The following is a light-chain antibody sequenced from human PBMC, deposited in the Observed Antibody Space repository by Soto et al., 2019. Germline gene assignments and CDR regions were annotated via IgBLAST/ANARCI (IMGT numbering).Light chain of an antibody. CDR2: EIS. V-gene: IGLV2-14*01. Sequence: QSALTQPASVSGSPGQAITISCTGTRSDVGGYNFVSWYQQYPGKAPKLMIFEISDRPSGVSNRFSGSKSGNTASLTISGLQAEDEADYYCSSYTSNTTRVFGGGTKLTVL. J-gene: IGLJ3*02. CDR1: RSDVGGYNF. CDR3: SSYTSNTTRV.